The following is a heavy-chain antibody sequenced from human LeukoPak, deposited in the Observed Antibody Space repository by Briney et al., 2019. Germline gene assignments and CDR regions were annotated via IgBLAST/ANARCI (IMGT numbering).Heavy chain of an antibody. CDR2: ISYDGSNK. V-gene: IGHV3-30*18. CDR3: AKDQVPYGDPFYGMDV. Sequence: GGSLRLSCAASGFTFSSSGMHWVRQAPGKGLEWVAVISYDGSNKYYADSVKGRFTISRDNSKNTLYLQMNSLRAEDTAVYYCAKDQVPYGDPFYGMDVWGQGTTVTVSS. CDR1: GFTFSSSG. D-gene: IGHD4-17*01. J-gene: IGHJ6*02.